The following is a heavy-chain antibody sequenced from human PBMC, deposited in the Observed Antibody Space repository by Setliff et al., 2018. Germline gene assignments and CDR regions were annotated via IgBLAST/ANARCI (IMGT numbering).Heavy chain of an antibody. CDR1: GYSISSDYY. CDR3: ARHHRGVIISWFDP. CDR2: MYHSGST. J-gene: IGHJ5*02. D-gene: IGHD3-10*01. V-gene: IGHV4-38-2*01. Sequence: ASETLSLTCAVSGYSISSDYYWGWIRQPPGKGLEWIGSMYHSGSTYYNPSLKSRVTISVDTSKNQFSLKLSSVTAADTAVYYCARHHRGVIISWFDPWGQGTLVTVS.